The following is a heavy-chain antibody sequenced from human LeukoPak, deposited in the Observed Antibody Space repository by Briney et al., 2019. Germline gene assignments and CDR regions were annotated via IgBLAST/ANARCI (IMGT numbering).Heavy chain of an antibody. D-gene: IGHD6-19*01. V-gene: IGHV3-30*03. Sequence: DSVKGRFTISRDNSMNTLYLEMNSLRAEDTAVYYCATIAVAGTWLDYWGQGTLVTVSS. CDR3: ATIAVAGTWLDY. J-gene: IGHJ4*02.